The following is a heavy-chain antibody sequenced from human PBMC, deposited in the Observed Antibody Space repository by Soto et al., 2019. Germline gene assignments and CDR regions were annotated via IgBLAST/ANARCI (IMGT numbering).Heavy chain of an antibody. Sequence: VSLRLSCAASGFTFTSYLMTWVRQAPGKGLEWVSGISGSGLATYYTDSVKGRFTISRDNSKNTLYLQMNSLRVEDTALYYCVTPGSSTQIDFWGQGTLVTVSS. V-gene: IGHV3-23*01. CDR2: ISGSGLAT. D-gene: IGHD1-26*01. J-gene: IGHJ4*02. CDR1: GFTFTSYL. CDR3: VTPGSSTQIDF.